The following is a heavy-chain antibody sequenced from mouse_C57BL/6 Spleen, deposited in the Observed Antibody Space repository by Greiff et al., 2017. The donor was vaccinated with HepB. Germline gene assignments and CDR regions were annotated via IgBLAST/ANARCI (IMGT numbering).Heavy chain of an antibody. V-gene: IGHV14-2*01. CDR2: IDPEDGET. CDR1: GFNIKDYY. Sequence: VQLKESGAELVKPGASVKLSCTASGFNIKDYYMHWVKQRTEQGLEWIGRIDPEDGETKYAPEFQGKATITADTSSNTAYLQLSSLTSEDTAVYYCARRGYAMDYWGQGTSVTVSS. CDR3: ARRGYAMDY. J-gene: IGHJ4*01.